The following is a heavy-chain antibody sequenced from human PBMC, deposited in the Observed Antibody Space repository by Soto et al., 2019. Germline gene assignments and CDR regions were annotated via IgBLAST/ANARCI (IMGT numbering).Heavy chain of an antibody. CDR1: GGTFSSYA. Sequence: QVQLVQSGAEVKKPGSSVKVSCKASGGTFSSYAISWVRQAPGQGLEWMAGIIPIFGRANYAQKVQGRVTITADESTSTGYLELSKRRSDGTAVYYCARSKGRAYSLGHLGPGTLVPVSS. D-gene: IGHD2-15*01. CDR2: IIPIFGRA. J-gene: IGHJ4*02. V-gene: IGHV1-69*01. CDR3: ARSKGRAYSLGH.